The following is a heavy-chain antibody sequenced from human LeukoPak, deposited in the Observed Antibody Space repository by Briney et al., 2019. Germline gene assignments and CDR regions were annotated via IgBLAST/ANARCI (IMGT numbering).Heavy chain of an antibody. CDR2: INPNSGGT. V-gene: IGHV1-2*04. D-gene: IGHD3-22*01. Sequence: GSSVKVSCKASGGTFSSYAISWVRQAPGQGLEWMGWINPNSGGTNYAQKFQGWVTMTRDTSISTAYMELSRLRSDDTAVYYCARGRVVITQRTYYFDYWGQGTLVTVSS. J-gene: IGHJ4*02. CDR3: ARGRVVITQRTYYFDY. CDR1: GGTFSSYA.